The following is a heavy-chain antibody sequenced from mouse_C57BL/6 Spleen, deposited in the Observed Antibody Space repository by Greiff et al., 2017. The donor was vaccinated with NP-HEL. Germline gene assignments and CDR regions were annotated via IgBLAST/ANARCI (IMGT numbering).Heavy chain of an antibody. Sequence: VHVKQSGAELVRPGASVKLSCTASGFNIKDDYMHWVKQRPEQGLEWIGWIDPENGDTEYASKFQGKATITADTSSNTAYLQLSSLTSEDTAVYYCTTGGLLYAMDYWGQGTSVTVSS. D-gene: IGHD1-1*01. CDR3: TTGGLLYAMDY. J-gene: IGHJ4*01. V-gene: IGHV14-4*01. CDR1: GFNIKDDY. CDR2: IDPENGDT.